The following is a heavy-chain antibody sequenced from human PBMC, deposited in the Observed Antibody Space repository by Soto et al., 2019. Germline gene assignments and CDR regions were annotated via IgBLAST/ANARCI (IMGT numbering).Heavy chain of an antibody. CDR1: GGSISSSSYY. J-gene: IGHJ4*02. V-gene: IGHV4-39*01. D-gene: IGHD3-9*01. CDR2: IYYSGST. Sequence: SETLSLTCTVSGGSISSSSYYWGWIRQPPGKGLEWIGSIYYSGSTYYNPSLKSRVTISVDTSKNQFSLKLSSVTAADTAVYYCARQKKGLRYFDWPWVPFDYWGQGTLVTVSS. CDR3: ARQKKGLRYFDWPWVPFDY.